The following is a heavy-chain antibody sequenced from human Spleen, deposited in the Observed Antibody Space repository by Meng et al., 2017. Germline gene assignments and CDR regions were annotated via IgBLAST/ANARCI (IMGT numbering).Heavy chain of an antibody. CDR3: ARKAGNGISTSCYSLDY. Sequence: SVKVSCKASGGIFSSYVIGWVRQAPGQGLEWMGGINAVFGTINYAQKFQGRVTITTDDSTSTAYMELTRLTSEDTAVYYCARKAGNGISTSCYSLDYWGQGTLVTVSS. CDR1: GGIFSSYV. V-gene: IGHV1-69*05. J-gene: IGHJ4*02. CDR2: INAVFGTI. D-gene: IGHD2-15*01.